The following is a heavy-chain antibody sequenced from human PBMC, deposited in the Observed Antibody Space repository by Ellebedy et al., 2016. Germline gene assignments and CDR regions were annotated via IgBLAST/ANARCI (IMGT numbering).Heavy chain of an antibody. CDR3: ARFAYCGGDCYSGYDY. Sequence: GESLKISXAASGFTFSSYGMHWVRQAPGKGLEWVAVIWYDGSNKYYADSVKGRFTISRDNAKNSLYLQMNSLRAEDTAVYYCARFAYCGGDCYSGYDYWGQGTLVTVSS. D-gene: IGHD2-21*02. CDR2: IWYDGSNK. J-gene: IGHJ4*02. CDR1: GFTFSSYG. V-gene: IGHV3-33*01.